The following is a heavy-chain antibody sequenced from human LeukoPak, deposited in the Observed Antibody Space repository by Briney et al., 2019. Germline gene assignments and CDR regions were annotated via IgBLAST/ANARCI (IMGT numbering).Heavy chain of an antibody. CDR1: GFTFSSYS. D-gene: IGHD4-11*01. J-gene: IGHJ4*02. V-gene: IGHV3-21*01. Sequence: PGGSLRLSCAASGFTFSSYSMNWVRQAPGKGLEWVSSISSSSSYIYYADSVKGRFTISRDNSKSTLFLQMTSLRTDDTAVYYCARGYGNYGWYFDYWGQGTLVTVSS. CDR2: ISSSSSYI. CDR3: ARGYGNYGWYFDY.